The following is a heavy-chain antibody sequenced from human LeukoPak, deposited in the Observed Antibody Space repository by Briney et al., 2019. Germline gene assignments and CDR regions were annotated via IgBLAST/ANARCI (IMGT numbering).Heavy chain of an antibody. CDR1: GGSISSTTYY. CDR2: LYYSGKT. J-gene: IGHJ4*02. Sequence: SETLSLTCIISGGSISSTTYYWGWIRQPPGKGLEWIGTLYYSGKTYYNPSLKSRVTISIDTSKNQFSLKLSSVTAADTAVYYCARGRRAGRTDYWGQGTLVTVSS. D-gene: IGHD6-25*01. CDR3: ARGRRAGRTDY. V-gene: IGHV4-39*07.